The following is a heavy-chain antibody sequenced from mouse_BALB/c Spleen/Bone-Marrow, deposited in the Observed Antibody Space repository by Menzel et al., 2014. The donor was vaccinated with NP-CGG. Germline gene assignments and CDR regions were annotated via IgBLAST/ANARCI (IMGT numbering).Heavy chain of an antibody. Sequence: QVHVKQSGPEVVRPGVSVKISCKGSGYTFTDYTMHWVKQSHAKSLEWIGVISTYNGNTNYNQKFKGKATMTVDKSSSTAYMEPARLTSEDSAIYYCAREVRAPWYAMDYWGQGTSVTVSS. CDR3: AREVRAPWYAMDY. D-gene: IGHD2-14*01. V-gene: IGHV1-67*01. CDR1: GYTFTDYT. CDR2: ISTYNGNT. J-gene: IGHJ4*01.